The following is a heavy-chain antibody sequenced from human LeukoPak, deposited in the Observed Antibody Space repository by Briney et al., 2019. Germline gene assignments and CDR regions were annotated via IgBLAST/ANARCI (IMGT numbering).Heavy chain of an antibody. Sequence: SETLSLTCTVSGDSISSGAYYWSWIRQHPGKGLEWIGYIYYSGSTDYNPSLKSRVTVSVDKSNKQFSLKLSSVTAADTAVYYCARGGYDFWSGYSNDALDIWGQGTMVTVSS. J-gene: IGHJ3*02. CDR3: ARGGYDFWSGYSNDALDI. CDR2: IYYSGST. V-gene: IGHV4-31*03. D-gene: IGHD3-3*01. CDR1: GDSISSGAYY.